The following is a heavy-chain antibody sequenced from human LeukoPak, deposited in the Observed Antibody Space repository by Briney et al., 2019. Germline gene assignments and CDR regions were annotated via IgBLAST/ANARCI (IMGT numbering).Heavy chain of an antibody. Sequence: PGGSLRLSCAASGFTFSSYALTWVRQAPGKGLEWVSAISGSGTSTSYADSVKGRCTISRDNSKNTLYLQMNSLRAEDTAVYYCAKSDRYCSSPSCYPLYYYYGVDVWGQGTTVTVSS. CDR2: ISGSGTST. V-gene: IGHV3-23*01. CDR3: AKSDRYCSSPSCYPLYYYYGVDV. D-gene: IGHD2-2*01. CDR1: GFTFSSYA. J-gene: IGHJ6*02.